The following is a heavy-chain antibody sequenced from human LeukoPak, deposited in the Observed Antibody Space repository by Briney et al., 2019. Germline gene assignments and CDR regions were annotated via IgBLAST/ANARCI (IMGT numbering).Heavy chain of an antibody. J-gene: IGHJ6*03. CDR3: AITSIAARQVYGYYYYYMDV. CDR2: IYYSGST. Sequence: SETLSLTCTASGGSISSHYWSWIRQPPGKGLEWIGYIYYSGSTNYNPSLKSRVTISVDTSKNQFSLKLSSVTAADTAVYYCAITSIAARQVYGYYYYYMDVWGKGTTVTVSS. D-gene: IGHD6-6*01. V-gene: IGHV4-59*11. CDR1: GGSISSHY.